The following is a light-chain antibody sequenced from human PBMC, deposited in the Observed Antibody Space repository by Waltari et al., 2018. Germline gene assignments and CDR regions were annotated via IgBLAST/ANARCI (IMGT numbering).Light chain of an antibody. Sequence: SYELTQPPSVSVSPGQTATIACSGDKLGDKFVSWYQQKPGQSPVLVIHQDTKRPSGIPERLSGSDSGNTATLTISGTQAMDEADYYCQAWDSTTVVFGGGTKLTAL. CDR3: QAWDSTTVV. V-gene: IGLV3-1*01. J-gene: IGLJ2*01. CDR1: KLGDKF. CDR2: QDT.